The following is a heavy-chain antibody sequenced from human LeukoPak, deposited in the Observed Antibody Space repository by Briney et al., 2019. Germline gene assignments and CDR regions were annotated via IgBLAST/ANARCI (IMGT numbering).Heavy chain of an antibody. Sequence: PSETLSLTCAVSGDSISSSYWWSWVRQPPGKGLEWIGEIYHSGTTTYNPSLMSRVTVSLDKSKNHFSLRLSSVTAADTAVYYCARRITGVLAPFDSWGQGSLVTVSS. J-gene: IGHJ4*02. V-gene: IGHV4-4*02. D-gene: IGHD1-20*01. CDR2: IYHSGTT. CDR1: GDSISSSYW. CDR3: ARRITGVLAPFDS.